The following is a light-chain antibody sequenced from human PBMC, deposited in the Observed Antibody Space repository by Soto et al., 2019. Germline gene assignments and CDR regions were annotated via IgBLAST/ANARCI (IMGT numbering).Light chain of an antibody. CDR3: QHYSGSSRT. CDR2: NAF. CDR1: QSISGW. Sequence: DIQMTQSPSTLSASVGDRVTITCRASQSISGWLAWYQQKPGQAPKLLIYNAFILESGVPSRFSGSGSGTEFTLTISTLQPDDFATYFCQHYSGSSRTFGQGTKVEIK. J-gene: IGKJ1*01. V-gene: IGKV1-5*01.